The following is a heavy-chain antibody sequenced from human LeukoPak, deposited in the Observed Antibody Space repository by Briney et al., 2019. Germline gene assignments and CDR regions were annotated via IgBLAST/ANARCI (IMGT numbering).Heavy chain of an antibody. V-gene: IGHV3-66*01. CDR1: GFTVSSNY. Sequence: PGGSLRLSCAASGFTVSSNYMSWVRQAPGKGLEWVSVIYSGGSTYYADSVKGRFTISRDNSKNTLYLQMNSLRAEDTAVYYCARGRDCSSTRCYVDYWGQGTLVTVSS. J-gene: IGHJ4*02. CDR2: IYSGGST. D-gene: IGHD2-2*01. CDR3: ARGRDCSSTRCYVDY.